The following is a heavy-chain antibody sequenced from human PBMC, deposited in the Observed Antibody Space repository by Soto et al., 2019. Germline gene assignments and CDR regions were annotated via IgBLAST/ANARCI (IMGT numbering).Heavy chain of an antibody. CDR1: GYTFIAYS. J-gene: IGHJ4*02. Sequence: QAQLVQSGAEVKKSGASVQLSCKASGYTFIAYSVYWVRQAPGQGLEYMGIINTRDGTTIYSQKFQGRATMTRDTSTRTVYMELSSLRSEDTALYYCARGGGTLDYWGQGTLVTVSS. CDR3: ARGGGTLDY. V-gene: IGHV1-46*01. CDR2: INTRDGTT.